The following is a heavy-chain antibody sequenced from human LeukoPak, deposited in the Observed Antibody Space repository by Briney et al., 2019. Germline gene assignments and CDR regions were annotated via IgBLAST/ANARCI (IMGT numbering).Heavy chain of an antibody. V-gene: IGHV3-48*03. CDR1: GFTFSSYE. Sequence: GGSLRLSCAAFGFTFSSYEMNWVRQAPGKGLEWVSYISSSGSTIYYADSVKGRFTISRDNAKNSLYLQMNSLRAEDTAVYYCARDRLYLMVYAIEGDGMDVWGQGTTVTVSS. CDR2: ISSSGSTI. J-gene: IGHJ6*02. CDR3: ARDRLYLMVYAIEGDGMDV. D-gene: IGHD2-8*01.